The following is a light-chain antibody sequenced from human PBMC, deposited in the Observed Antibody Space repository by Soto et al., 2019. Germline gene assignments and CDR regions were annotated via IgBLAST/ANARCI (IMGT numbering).Light chain of an antibody. CDR3: QSYDSSLSAHYV. CDR1: SSNIGATYD. V-gene: IGLV1-40*01. Sequence: QSVLTQPPSVSGAPGQRVTISCTGSSSNIGATYDVQWYQQLPGTAPKLLIYGNSNRPSGVPDRFSGSKSGTSASLAITGLQAGDEADYYCQSYDSSLSAHYVFGTGTKVTVL. CDR2: GNS. J-gene: IGLJ1*01.